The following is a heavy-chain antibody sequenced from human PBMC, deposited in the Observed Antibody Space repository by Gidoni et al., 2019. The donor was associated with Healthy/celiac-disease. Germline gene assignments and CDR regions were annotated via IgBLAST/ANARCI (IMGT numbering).Heavy chain of an antibody. CDR2: IYHTGSP. CDR3: ARDGAVAGRDPFDY. J-gene: IGHJ4*02. CDR1: DFSISSFYY. D-gene: IGHD6-19*01. Sequence: QVQLQESGPGLVKPSETLSLTCAVSDFSISSFYYWAWIRQPPGKGLEWIGSIYHTGSPYYNPSLKSRVTMSVDTSRNQFALNLSSVTAADTAVYFCARDGAVAGRDPFDYWGQGILVTVAS. V-gene: IGHV4-38-2*02.